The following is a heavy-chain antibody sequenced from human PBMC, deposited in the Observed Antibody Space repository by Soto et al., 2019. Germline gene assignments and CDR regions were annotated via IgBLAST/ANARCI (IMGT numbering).Heavy chain of an antibody. J-gene: IGHJ4*02. CDR1: GGAINDHY. Sequence: ETLSLTCTLSGGAINDHYWSFIRQPPGKGLEWIGYIYYNGNTNYNPSLESRVTISVDRSRNQFSLRLTSLTAADTAVYYCARVRTGYFDYWGRGALVTVSS. CDR2: IYYNGNT. V-gene: IGHV4-59*11. D-gene: IGHD3-9*01. CDR3: ARVRTGYFDY.